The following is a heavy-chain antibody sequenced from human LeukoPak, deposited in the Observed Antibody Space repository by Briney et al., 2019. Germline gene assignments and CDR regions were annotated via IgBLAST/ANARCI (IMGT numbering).Heavy chain of an antibody. CDR1: GGSFSAYY. D-gene: IGHD3-10*01. J-gene: IGHJ5*02. V-gene: IGHV4-34*01. Sequence: SETLSLTCAVYGGSFSAYYWNWIRQPPGKGLEWIGQINQSGSTNYNPSLKSRVIISVDTSKNQFSLKLSSVTAADTAVYYCARVYHSGSYNWFDPWGQEPWSPSPQ. CDR2: INQSGST. CDR3: ARVYHSGSYNWFDP.